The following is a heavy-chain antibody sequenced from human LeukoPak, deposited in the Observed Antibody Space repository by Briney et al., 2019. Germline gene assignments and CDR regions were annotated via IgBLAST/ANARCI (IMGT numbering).Heavy chain of an antibody. CDR1: GGTFSSYA. Sequence: SVKVSCKASGGTFSSYAISWVRQAPGQGLEWMGGIIPIFGTANYAQKFQGRVTITADESTSTAYMELSSLRSEDTAVYYCARQDHPGWIQLCFDYWGQGTLVTVSS. J-gene: IGHJ4*02. D-gene: IGHD5-18*01. CDR2: IIPIFGTA. CDR3: ARQDHPGWIQLCFDY. V-gene: IGHV1-69*13.